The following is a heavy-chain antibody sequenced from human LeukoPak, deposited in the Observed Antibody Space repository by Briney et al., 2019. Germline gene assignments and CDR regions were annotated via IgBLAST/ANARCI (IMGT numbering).Heavy chain of an antibody. CDR1: GGSFSGSY. D-gene: IGHD3-10*01. V-gene: IGHV4-34*01. CDR2: INHSGST. Sequence: SETLSLTCAVYGGSFSGSYWSWIRQPPGKGLGWIGEINHSGSTNYNPSLKSRVTISVDPSKNQFSLKLSSVTAADTAVYYCDRDSWAYGSDVWGQASTVTVSS. J-gene: IGHJ6*02. CDR3: DRDSWAYGSDV.